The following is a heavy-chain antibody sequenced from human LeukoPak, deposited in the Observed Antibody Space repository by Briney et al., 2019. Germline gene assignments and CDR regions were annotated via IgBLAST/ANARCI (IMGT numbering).Heavy chain of an antibody. J-gene: IGHJ6*03. CDR3: ARQNHYYYYMDV. V-gene: IGHV5-51*01. CDR2: IHPEDSYS. CDR1: GYVFIRHW. Sequence: GESLKISCKDSGYVFIRHWIGWVRQVPGKGLEWMGVIHPEDSYSRYNAAFQGQATLSVDESTSTAYLQLSSLKASDTAIYYCARQNHYYYYMDVRGRGTTVTVSS.